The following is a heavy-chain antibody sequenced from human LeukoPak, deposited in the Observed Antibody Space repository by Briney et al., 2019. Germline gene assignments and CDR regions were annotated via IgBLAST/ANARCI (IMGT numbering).Heavy chain of an antibody. D-gene: IGHD3-10*01. CDR3: ASLRTPGSGNKNRDYYYYMDV. V-gene: IGHV4-4*07. Sequence: PSETLSLTCTVSGGSISSYYWSWIRQPAGKGLEWIGRIYTSGSTNYNPSLKGRVTISVDKSKNQFSLKLSSVTAADTAVYYCASLRTPGSGNKNRDYYYYMDVWGKGTTVTVSS. CDR1: GGSISSYY. CDR2: IYTSGST. J-gene: IGHJ6*03.